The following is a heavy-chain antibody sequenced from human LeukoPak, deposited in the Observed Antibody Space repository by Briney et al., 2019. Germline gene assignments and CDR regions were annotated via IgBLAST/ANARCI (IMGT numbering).Heavy chain of an antibody. CDR1: GGTFSSYA. CDR3: ARVPPPYYYYYYMDV. Sequence: SVKVSCKASGGTFSSYAISWVRQAPGQGLEWMGGIIPTFGTANYAQKFQGRVTITTDESTSTAYMELSSLRSEDTAVYYCARVPPPYYYYYYMDVWGKGTTVTVSS. CDR2: IIPTFGTA. V-gene: IGHV1-69*05. J-gene: IGHJ6*03.